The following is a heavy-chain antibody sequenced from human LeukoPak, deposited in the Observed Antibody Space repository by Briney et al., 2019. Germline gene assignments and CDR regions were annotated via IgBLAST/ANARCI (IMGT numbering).Heavy chain of an antibody. CDR3: ARDVQNYYNYYMDV. CDR1: GGSISSYY. V-gene: IGHV4-59*01. CDR2: IYYSGST. J-gene: IGHJ6*03. Sequence: SETLSLTCTVPGGSISSYYWSWIRQPPGKGLEWIGYIYYSGSTNYNPSLKSRVTISVDTSKNQFSLNLSSVTAADTAVYYCARDVQNYYNYYMDVWGKGTTVTVSS.